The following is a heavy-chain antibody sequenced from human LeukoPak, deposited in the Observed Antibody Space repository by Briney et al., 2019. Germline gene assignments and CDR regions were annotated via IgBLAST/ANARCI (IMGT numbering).Heavy chain of an antibody. CDR3: ARNSALDY. J-gene: IGHJ4*02. V-gene: IGHV3-33*01. CDR1: GFTFSSYD. Sequence: PGGSLRLSCAASGFTFSSYDMHWVRQAPGKGLEWVAVMWSDGSNKYHADSVKGRSTISRDNSKNTLYLQMNSLRAEDTAVYYCARNSALDYWGQGTLVTVSS. CDR2: MWSDGSNK. D-gene: IGHD2/OR15-2a*01.